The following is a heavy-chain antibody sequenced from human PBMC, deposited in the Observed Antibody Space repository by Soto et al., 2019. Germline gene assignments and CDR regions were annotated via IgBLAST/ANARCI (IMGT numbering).Heavy chain of an antibody. CDR2: IGGRGGNA. CDR1: GFSFIDYA. J-gene: IGHJ5*02. V-gene: IGHV3-23*01. D-gene: IGHD2-21*02. Sequence: GGSLRLSCAASGFSFIDYAINWVRQVPGRGLEYVAGIGGRGGNAFYADSMKGRFSISRDNSKNTVYMHMHNLRVDDSAMYYCAKARHSGDFAGSYDSWGQGTLVTVAS. CDR3: AKARHSGDFAGSYDS.